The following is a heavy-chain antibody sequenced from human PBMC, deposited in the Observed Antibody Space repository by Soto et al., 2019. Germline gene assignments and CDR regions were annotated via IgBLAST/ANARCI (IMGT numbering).Heavy chain of an antibody. V-gene: IGHV3-21*01. Sequence: PGGSLRLSCAASGFTFSSYSRNWGRQAPGKGLEWVSSISSSSSYIYYADSVKGRFTISKDNAKNSLYLQMNSLRAEDTAVYYCARVGGGYQLLHAFDIWGQGTRGTVS. CDR3: ARVGGGYQLLHAFDI. D-gene: IGHD2-2*01. J-gene: IGHJ3*02. CDR1: GFTFSSYS. CDR2: ISSSSSYI.